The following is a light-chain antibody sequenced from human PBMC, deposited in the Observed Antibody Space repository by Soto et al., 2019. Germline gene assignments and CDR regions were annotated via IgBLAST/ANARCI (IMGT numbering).Light chain of an antibody. CDR2: DAS. Sequence: DIQMTQSKSSLSASVGDRVTITCRASQSISNFLNWYQHRLGKAPKLLIYDASSLQSGVPSRFSGSGSGTDFTLTISSLQPEDFATYYCQQSYVTPRTFGQGTKVDI. CDR3: QQSYVTPRT. V-gene: IGKV1-39*01. CDR1: QSISNF. J-gene: IGKJ1*01.